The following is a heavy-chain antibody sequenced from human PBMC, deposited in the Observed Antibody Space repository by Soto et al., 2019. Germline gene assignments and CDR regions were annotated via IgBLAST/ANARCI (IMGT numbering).Heavy chain of an antibody. V-gene: IGHV4-39*01. J-gene: IGHJ4*02. CDR2: IYYSGST. CDR3: ARQTHYYDSSGPCFDY. D-gene: IGHD3-22*01. CDR1: GGSISSSSYY. Sequence: LSLTCTVSGGSISSSSYYWGWIRQPPGKGLEWIGSIYYSGSTYYNPSLKSRVTISVDTSKNQFSLKLSSVTAADTAVYYCARQTHYYDSSGPCFDYWGQGTLVTVSS.